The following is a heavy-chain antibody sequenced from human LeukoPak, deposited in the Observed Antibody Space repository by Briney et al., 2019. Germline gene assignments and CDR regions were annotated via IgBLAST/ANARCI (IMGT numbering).Heavy chain of an antibody. D-gene: IGHD3-16*01. V-gene: IGHV3-49*04. CDR1: GFTFGDYA. CDR2: IRSKAYGGIT. J-gene: IGHJ4*02. CDR3: TRVLSGGGCIDY. Sequence: PGGSLRLSCTASGFTFGDYAMSWVRQAPGKGLEWAGFIRSKAYGGITEYAASVKGRFTISRDDSKSIAYLQMNSLKTEDTAVYYCTRVLSGGGCIDYWGQGTLVTVSP.